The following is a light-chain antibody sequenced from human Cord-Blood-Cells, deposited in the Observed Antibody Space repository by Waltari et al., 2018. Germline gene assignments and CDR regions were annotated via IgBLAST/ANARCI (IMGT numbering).Light chain of an antibody. J-gene: IGLJ3*02. CDR3: CSYAGSSTSWV. V-gene: IGLV2-23*02. CDR1: SSDVGSYNL. Sequence: QSALTQPASVSGSPGQSITISCTGTSSDVGSYNLVTGYQQHPGKAPKLMIYEVSKRPSGVSNRFSGSKSGNTASLTISGLQAEDEADYYCCSYAGSSTSWVFGGGTKLTVL. CDR2: EVS.